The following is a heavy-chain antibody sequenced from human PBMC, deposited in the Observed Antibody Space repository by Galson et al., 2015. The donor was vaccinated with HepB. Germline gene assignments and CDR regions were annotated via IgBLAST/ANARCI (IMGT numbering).Heavy chain of an antibody. CDR3: ARGWQQQLIFDY. Sequence: SVKVSCKASGYTFTSYAMNWVRQAPGQRPEWMGWINAGNGNTKYSQKFQGRVTITRDTSASTAYMELSSLRSEDTAVYYCARGWQQQLIFDYWGQGTLVTVSS. J-gene: IGHJ4*02. V-gene: IGHV1-3*01. CDR1: GYTFTSYA. CDR2: INAGNGNT. D-gene: IGHD6-13*01.